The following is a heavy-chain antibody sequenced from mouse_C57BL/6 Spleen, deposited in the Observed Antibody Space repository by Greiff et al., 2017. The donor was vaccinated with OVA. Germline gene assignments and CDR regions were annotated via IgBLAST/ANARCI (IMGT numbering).Heavy chain of an antibody. D-gene: IGHD4-1*01. V-gene: IGHV1-61*01. J-gene: IGHJ3*01. CDR3: ARRGKLGRFAY. CDR1: GYTFTSYW. CDR2: IYPSDSET. Sequence: QVQLQQPGAELVRPGSSVKLSCKASGYTFTSYWMDWVKQRPGQGLEWIGNIYPSDSETPYNQKFKDKATLTVDKSSSTAYMQLSSLTSEDSAVYYCARRGKLGRFAYWGQGTLVTVSA.